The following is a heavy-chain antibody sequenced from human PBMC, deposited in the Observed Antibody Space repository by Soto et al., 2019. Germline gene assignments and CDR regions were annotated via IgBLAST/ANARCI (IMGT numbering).Heavy chain of an antibody. CDR1: GYTFTSYY. CDR3: ARDGIVLMVYAAFYYGMDV. V-gene: IGHV1-46*01. Sequence: ASVKVSCKASGYTFTSYYMHWVRQAPGQGLEWMGIINPSGGSTSYAQKFQGRVTMTRDTSTSTVYMELSSLRSEDTAAYYCARDGIVLMVYAAFYYGMDVWGQGTTVTV. D-gene: IGHD2-8*01. J-gene: IGHJ6*02. CDR2: INPSGGST.